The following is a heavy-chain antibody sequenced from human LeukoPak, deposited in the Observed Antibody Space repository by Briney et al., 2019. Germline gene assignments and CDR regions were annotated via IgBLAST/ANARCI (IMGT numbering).Heavy chain of an antibody. J-gene: IGHJ5*02. CDR2: IYHSGST. CDR1: GGSISSGGYS. Sequence: SETLSLTCAVSGGSISSGGYSWSWIRQPPGKGLEWIGYIYHSGSTYYNPSLKSRVTISVDRSKNQFSLKLGSVTAADTAVYYCARVAPKKNYDFWSGYYRGSRENWFDPWGQGTLVTVSS. D-gene: IGHD3-3*01. CDR3: ARVAPKKNYDFWSGYYRGSRENWFDP. V-gene: IGHV4-30-2*01.